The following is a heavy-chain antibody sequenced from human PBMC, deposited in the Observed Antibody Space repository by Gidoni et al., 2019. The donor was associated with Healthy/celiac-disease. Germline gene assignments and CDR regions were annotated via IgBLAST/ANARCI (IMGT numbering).Heavy chain of an antibody. CDR2: IYYSGGT. D-gene: IGHD6-6*01. V-gene: IGHV4-39*02. CDR1: GGSISSSSYY. Sequence: QLKLQESGPGRVKPSETLSLTCTVSGGSISSSSYYWGWIRQPPGKGLEWIGSIYYSGGTYYNPSLKSRVTISVDTSKNQFSLKLSSVTAADTAVYYCAREVSSSSGWFDPWGQGTLVTVSS. J-gene: IGHJ5*02. CDR3: AREVSSSSGWFDP.